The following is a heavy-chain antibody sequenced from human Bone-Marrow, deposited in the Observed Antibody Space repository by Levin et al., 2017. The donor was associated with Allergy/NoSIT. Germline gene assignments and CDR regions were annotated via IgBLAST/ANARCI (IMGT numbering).Heavy chain of an antibody. V-gene: IGHV3-30*18. D-gene: IGHD2-21*02. J-gene: IGHJ4*02. Sequence: GESLKISCAASGFTFSSYGMHWVRQAPGKGLEWVAVISYDGSNKYYADSVKGRFTISRDNSKNTLYLQMNSLRAEDTAVYYCAKGRKRGGDPRGYYFGSWGQGTLVTVSS. CDR2: ISYDGSNK. CDR1: GFTFSSYG. CDR3: AKGRKRGGDPRGYYFGS.